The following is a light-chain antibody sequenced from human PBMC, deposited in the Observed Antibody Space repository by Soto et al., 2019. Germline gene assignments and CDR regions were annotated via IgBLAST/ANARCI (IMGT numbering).Light chain of an antibody. CDR3: LQYNDYPYT. V-gene: IGKV1-5*01. J-gene: IGKJ2*01. CDR2: DAS. CDR1: QTADKW. Sequence: DIQVTQSPSTLSASVGDRVIIACRASQTADKWVAWYQQKPGKAPNVLIYDASRLESGVPSRFSGSGSGTLFTLTISNLQPDDFATYYCLQYNDYPYTFGQGTKVEI.